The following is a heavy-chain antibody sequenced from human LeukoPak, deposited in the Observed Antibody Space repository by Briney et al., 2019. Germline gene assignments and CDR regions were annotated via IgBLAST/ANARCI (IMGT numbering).Heavy chain of an antibody. Sequence: ASVKVSCKASAYTFTDYYVHWVRQAPGQGLEWMGRINPSSGDTNYAQNFQARVTMTRDTSISTAYMELSRLRSDDTAVYYCATTSGYFYYWGQGTLVTVSS. CDR2: INPSSGDT. V-gene: IGHV1-2*06. CDR3: ATTSGYFYY. J-gene: IGHJ4*02. CDR1: AYTFTDYY. D-gene: IGHD1-26*01.